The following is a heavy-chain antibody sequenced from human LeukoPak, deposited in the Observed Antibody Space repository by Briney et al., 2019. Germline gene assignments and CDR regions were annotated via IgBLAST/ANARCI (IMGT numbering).Heavy chain of an antibody. J-gene: IGHJ4*02. Sequence: GGSLRLSCAASGFTFSNYAMSWVRQAPGKGLEWVSTISGSGGSTYYADSVKGRFTISRDNSKNTLYLQMNSLRAEDTAVYYCAKDSAVKYYDFWSGYLDYWGQGTLVTVSS. V-gene: IGHV3-23*01. CDR2: ISGSGGST. D-gene: IGHD3-3*01. CDR1: GFTFSNYA. CDR3: AKDSAVKYYDFWSGYLDY.